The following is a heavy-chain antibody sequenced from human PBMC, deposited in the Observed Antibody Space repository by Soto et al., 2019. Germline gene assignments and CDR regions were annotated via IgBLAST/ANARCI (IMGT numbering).Heavy chain of an antibody. J-gene: IGHJ5*02. CDR3: AKDAVPYNGKWDWFDT. CDR1: GFTFGDYA. V-gene: IGHV3-23*01. CDR2: VGGGGSDT. D-gene: IGHD1-20*01. Sequence: QFLESGGDWVQPGGSLRVHCVASGFTFGDYAMSWVRQAPGKGLEWVSSVGGGGSDTYYAASVKGRFTISRDNSKSTLYLQMNNLRVEDTAVYYCAKDAVPYNGKWDWFDTWGQGTLVIVSS.